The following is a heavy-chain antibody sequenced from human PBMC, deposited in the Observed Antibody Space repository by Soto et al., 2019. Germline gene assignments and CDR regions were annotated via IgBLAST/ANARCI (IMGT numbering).Heavy chain of an antibody. CDR3: ASGPSVGAFFDF. J-gene: IGHJ4*02. CDR1: GGSFNVYY. CDR2: INRSGST. D-gene: IGHD1-26*01. Sequence: QVQLQQWGAGLLKPSETLALTCAVYGGSFNVYYWTWMRQPPGKGLEWIGEINRSGSTNYNPSLKSRVTISIDTSKIQFSLTLSSVTAADTAIYYCASGPSVGAFFDFWGQGSQVTVSP. V-gene: IGHV4-34*01.